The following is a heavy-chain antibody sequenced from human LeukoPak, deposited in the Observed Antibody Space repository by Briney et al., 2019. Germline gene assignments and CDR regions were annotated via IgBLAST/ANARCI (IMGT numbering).Heavy chain of an antibody. CDR3: ASLDFDWLLEYYFDY. CDR1: GFTVSSNY. V-gene: IGHV3-66*01. J-gene: IGHJ4*02. D-gene: IGHD3-9*01. Sequence: GGSLRLSCAASGFTVSSNYMSWVRQAPGKGLEWVSVIYSGGSTYYADSVKGRFTISRDNSKNTLYLQMNSLRAEDTAVYYCASLDFDWLLEYYFDYWGQGTLVTVSS. CDR2: IYSGGST.